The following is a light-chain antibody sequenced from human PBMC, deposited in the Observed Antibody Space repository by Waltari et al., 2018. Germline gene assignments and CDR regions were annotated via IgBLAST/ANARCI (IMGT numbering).Light chain of an antibody. V-gene: IGKV2-29*02. CDR3: MQSTHIPYT. J-gene: IGKJ2*01. CDR2: EVS. Sequence: DVVMTQTPLSLSVTPGQPASISCKSGQSLLQTNGKTYFYWYLQKPGQSPQLLMYEVSSRISGVPDRFSGSGSGTDFTLKIRRVEAEDVGIYYCMQSTHIPYTFGQGTKLEIK. CDR1: QSLLQTNGKTY.